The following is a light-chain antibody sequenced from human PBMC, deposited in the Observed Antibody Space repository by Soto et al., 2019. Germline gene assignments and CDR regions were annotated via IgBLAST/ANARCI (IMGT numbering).Light chain of an antibody. CDR1: SSDVGKYNL. CDR2: EGS. CDR3: CSYAGGGSSV. V-gene: IGLV2-23*01. Sequence: QSALTQPASVSGSPGESITISCTGTSSDVGKYNLVSWYQQDPGRAPKLISYEGSKRPSGVSDRFSGSKSGDTASLTISGLQYDDETDYYCCSYAGGGSSVFGTGTKVTVL. J-gene: IGLJ1*01.